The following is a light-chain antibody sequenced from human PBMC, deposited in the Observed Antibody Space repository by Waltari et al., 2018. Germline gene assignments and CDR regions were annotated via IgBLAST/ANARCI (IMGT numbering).Light chain of an antibody. CDR1: QDITTS. V-gene: IGKV1-5*03. CDR3: QQFHSYTVT. CDR2: RTS. Sequence: DIQMTQSPSTLSASVGDRVTITCRASQDITTSLAWYQQKPGKAPKVLIYRTSNLKSGVSSWFSGSGSGTEFTLTINSLQPDDFATYYCQQFHSYTVTLGGGTKVEIK. J-gene: IGKJ4*01.